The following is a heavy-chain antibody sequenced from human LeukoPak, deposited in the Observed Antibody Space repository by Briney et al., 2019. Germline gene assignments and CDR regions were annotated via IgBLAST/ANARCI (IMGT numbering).Heavy chain of an antibody. CDR2: IWYDGSNK. CDR1: GFIFSSYA. Sequence: GRSLRLSCAASGFIFSSYAMHWVRQAPGKGPEWVAIIWYDGSNKYYADSVKGRFTISRDNSKNTLYLQMNSLRAEDTAVYYCAKDRSPYFDYWGQGTLVTVSS. V-gene: IGHV3-33*06. J-gene: IGHJ4*02. CDR3: AKDRSPYFDY.